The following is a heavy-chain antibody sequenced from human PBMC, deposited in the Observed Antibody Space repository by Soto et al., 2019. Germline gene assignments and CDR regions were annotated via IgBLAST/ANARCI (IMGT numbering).Heavy chain of an antibody. J-gene: IGHJ4*02. CDR1: GFTFSNYW. CDR2: IKQDGSAK. D-gene: IGHD1-1*01. Sequence: EVQLVESGGGLVQPGWSLRLSCAGSGFTFSNYWMNWVRQTPGKGLEWVANIKQDGSAKNYVESVKGRFTISRDNAKNLVYLQTNSLRAEDTAVYYCAGGTGWVHDYWGQGTLVTVSS. V-gene: IGHV3-7*04. CDR3: AGGTGWVHDY.